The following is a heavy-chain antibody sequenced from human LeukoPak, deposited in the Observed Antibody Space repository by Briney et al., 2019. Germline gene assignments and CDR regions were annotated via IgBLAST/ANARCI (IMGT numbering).Heavy chain of an antibody. V-gene: IGHV4-4*07. CDR2: IYYTGTT. J-gene: IGHJ4*02. CDR1: GGSISSYY. CDR3: ARGPYYYDSSGYYYDY. Sequence: SETLSLTCTVSGGSISSYYWSWIRQPAGKGLEWIGRIYYTGTTNYSPSLKSRVTISIDTSKNQFSLKLSSVTAADTAVYYCARGPYYYDSSGYYYDYWGQGTLVTVSS. D-gene: IGHD3-22*01.